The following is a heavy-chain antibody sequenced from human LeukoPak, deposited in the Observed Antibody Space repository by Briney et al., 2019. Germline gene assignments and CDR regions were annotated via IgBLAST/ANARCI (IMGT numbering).Heavy chain of an antibody. CDR1: GVTFSRYW. J-gene: IGHJ4*02. V-gene: IGHV3-74*01. Sequence: GGSLRLSCAASGVTFSRYWMHWVRQAPGKGLVWVSRIKNDGSSTTYADSVKGRFTISRDNAKNTLYLQMNSLRAEDTAVYYCVREPYCSGGSCYTSGFDCWGQGTLVTVSS. CDR2: IKNDGSST. D-gene: IGHD2-15*01. CDR3: VREPYCSGGSCYTSGFDC.